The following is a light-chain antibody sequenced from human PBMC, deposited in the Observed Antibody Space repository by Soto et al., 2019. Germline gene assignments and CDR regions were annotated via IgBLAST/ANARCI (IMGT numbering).Light chain of an antibody. CDR3: QQYGSS. V-gene: IGKV3-20*01. CDR2: GAS. J-gene: IGKJ1*01. Sequence: EIVLTQSPGTLSLSPGERATLSCRASQSVSSSYLAWYQQKPGQAPRLLIYGASSRATGIPDRFSGSGSGTDFTLTISRLEPEDCAVYYCQQYGSSFGQGTKVETK. CDR1: QSVSSSY.